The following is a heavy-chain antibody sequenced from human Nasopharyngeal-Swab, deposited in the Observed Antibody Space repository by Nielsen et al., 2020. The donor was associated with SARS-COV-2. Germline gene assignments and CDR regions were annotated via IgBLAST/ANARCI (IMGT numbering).Heavy chain of an antibody. CDR2: IYPGDSDT. Sequence: KVSCKGSGYSFTSYWIGWVRQMPGKGLEWMGIIYPGDSDTRYSPSFQGQVTISADKSISTTYLQWSSLKASDTAMYYCARLYSGYDHRILLPWGQGTLVTVSS. D-gene: IGHD5-12*01. CDR3: ARLYSGYDHRILLP. CDR1: GYSFTSYW. J-gene: IGHJ5*02. V-gene: IGHV5-51*01.